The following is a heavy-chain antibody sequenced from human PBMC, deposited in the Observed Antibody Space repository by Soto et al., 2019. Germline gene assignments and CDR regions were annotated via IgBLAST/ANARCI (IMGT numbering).Heavy chain of an antibody. J-gene: IGHJ6*02. CDR2: IYYSGSN. CDR3: ARQDYGDYYYYGMDV. Sequence: QVQMQESGPGLVKPSQTLSLTCTVSGGSISSGDDYWSWIRQPPGKGREWIGYIYYSGSNYYNPSLKSRVTISVDTSKHQFSLKLSSVTAADTAVYYCARQDYGDYYYYGMDVWGQGTTVTVSS. V-gene: IGHV4-30-4*01. D-gene: IGHD4-17*01. CDR1: GGSISSGDDY.